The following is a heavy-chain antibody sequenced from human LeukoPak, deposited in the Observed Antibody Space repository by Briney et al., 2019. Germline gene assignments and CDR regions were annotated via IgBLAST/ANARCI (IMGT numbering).Heavy chain of an antibody. J-gene: IGHJ6*02. V-gene: IGHV3-23*01. D-gene: IGHD2-15*01. CDR1: GFTFSSYA. CDR2: FGGSGGST. CDR3: AKDLGSGYYYYYGMDV. Sequence: PGGSLRLSCAASGFTFSSYAMIWVRQAPGKGLEWVSVFGGSGGSTYYADSVKGRFTISRDNSKNTLYLQMNSLRAEDTAVYYCAKDLGSGYYYYYGMDVWGQRTTVTVSS.